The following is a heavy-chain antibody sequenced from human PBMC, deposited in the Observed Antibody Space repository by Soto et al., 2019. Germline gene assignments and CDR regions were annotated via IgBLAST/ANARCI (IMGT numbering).Heavy chain of an antibody. CDR1: GDTFNSFG. CDR2: ISAYNGNT. CDR3: ARERRDGYTSV. V-gene: IGHV1-18*01. Sequence: QVQLVQSGSEVKKPGASVKVSCKASGDTFNSFGISWVRQAPGQGLEWMGWISAYNGNTNYAQKFQGRVTMTTDTSTTTAYMELRSLRSDDTAVYYCARERRDGYTSVWGQGTLVTVSS. J-gene: IGHJ4*02. D-gene: IGHD2-2*02.